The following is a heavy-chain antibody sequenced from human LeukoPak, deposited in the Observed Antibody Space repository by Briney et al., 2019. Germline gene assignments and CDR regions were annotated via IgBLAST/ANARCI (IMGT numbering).Heavy chain of an antibody. J-gene: IGHJ5*02. D-gene: IGHD4-23*01. V-gene: IGHV3-21*01. CDR1: GFTFTSYS. CDR2: ISAGSSYI. Sequence: GGSLRLSCADSGFTFTSYSMNWVRQAPGKGLEWVSSISAGSSYIYYTDSVRGRFTISRDNAKRSLYLQMNSLRAEDTPLYCCARGVYGGNTNWFDPWGQGTLVTVSS. CDR3: ARGVYGGNTNWFDP.